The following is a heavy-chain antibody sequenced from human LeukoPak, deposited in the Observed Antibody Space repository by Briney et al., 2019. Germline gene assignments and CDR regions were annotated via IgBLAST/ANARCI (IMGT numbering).Heavy chain of an antibody. D-gene: IGHD2-2*01. CDR2: INPNSGNT. J-gene: IGHJ6*03. CDR3: ARTRSDYMDV. Sequence: ASVKVSCKASGYTFTGFYMHWVRQAPGQGLEWVGWINPNSGNTGYAQKFQGRVTITRNTSISTAYMELSSLRSEDTAVYYCARTRSDYMDVWGKGTTVTVSS. CDR1: GYTFTGFY. V-gene: IGHV1-8*03.